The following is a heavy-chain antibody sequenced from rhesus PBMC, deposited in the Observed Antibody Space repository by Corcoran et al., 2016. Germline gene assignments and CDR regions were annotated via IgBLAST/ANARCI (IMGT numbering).Heavy chain of an antibody. V-gene: IGHV4-143*01. D-gene: IGHD1-7*02. CDR3: ARRTRYNWNDGDY. CDR2: IYGGSGST. CDR1: GGSISGYYL. J-gene: IGHJ4*01. Sequence: QVQLQESGPGVVKPSETLSLTCAVSGGSISGYYLWSWIRQPPGKGLDWIGYIYGGSGSTSYNPSLKSRVIISIDTSKNQFSLKLSSVTAADTAVYYCARRTRYNWNDGDYWGQGVLVTVSS.